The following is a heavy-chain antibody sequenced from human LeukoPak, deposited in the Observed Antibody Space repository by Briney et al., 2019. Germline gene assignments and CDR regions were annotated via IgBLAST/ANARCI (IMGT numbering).Heavy chain of an antibody. Sequence: GGSLRLSCAASGFMFSSYWMHWVRQVPGKGVEWVSSISDSGDDTYYADSVQGRFIISRDNAKNTLYLQMNSLRAEDTAIYYCAEAGIVGRTFRIDYWGQGTQVTVSS. CDR1: GFMFSSYW. CDR3: AEAGIVGRTFRIDY. CDR2: ISDSGDDT. V-gene: IGHV3-23*01. J-gene: IGHJ4*02. D-gene: IGHD1-26*01.